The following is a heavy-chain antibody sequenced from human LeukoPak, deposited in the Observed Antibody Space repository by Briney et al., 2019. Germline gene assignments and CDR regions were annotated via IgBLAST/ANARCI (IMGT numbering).Heavy chain of an antibody. CDR2: IIPILGIA. D-gene: IGHD3-10*01. CDR3: ARDGEYRSGNYYGSGSPYYYYGMDV. V-gene: IGHV1-69*04. CDR1: GGTFSSYA. Sequence: SVKVSCKASGGTFSSYAISWVRQAPGQGLEWMGRIIPILGIANYAQKFQGRVTITADKSTSTAYMELSSLRSEDTAVYYCARDGEYRSGNYYGSGSPYYYYGMDVWGQGTTVTVSS. J-gene: IGHJ6*02.